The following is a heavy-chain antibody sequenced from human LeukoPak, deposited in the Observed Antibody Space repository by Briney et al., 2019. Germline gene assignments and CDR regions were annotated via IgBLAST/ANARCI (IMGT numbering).Heavy chain of an antibody. CDR1: GYTFTGYY. D-gene: IGHD3-10*01. Sequence: ASVTVSCKASGYTFTGYYMHWVRQAPGQGLEWMGWINPNSGGTNYAQKFQGRVTMTRDTSISTAYMELSRLRSDDTAVYYCARERGVLLWFGEFGLDPWGQGTLVTVSS. CDR3: ARERGVLLWFGEFGLDP. J-gene: IGHJ5*02. CDR2: INPNSGGT. V-gene: IGHV1-2*02.